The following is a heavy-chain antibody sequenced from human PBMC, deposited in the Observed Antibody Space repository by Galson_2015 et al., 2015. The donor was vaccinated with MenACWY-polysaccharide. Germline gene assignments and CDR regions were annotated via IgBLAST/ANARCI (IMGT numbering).Heavy chain of an antibody. D-gene: IGHD5-18*01. CDR1: GFTFNSDW. CDR3: ARSWTQLWPLVH. J-gene: IGHJ4*02. CDR2: IKEDGSEK. Sequence: SLRLSCAASGFTFNSDWMSWVRQAPGKGLEWVANIKEDGSEKHCVDSVKGRFTISRDNAKNSLYLQMNTLRAEDTAVYYCARSWTQLWPLVHWGQGALVTVSS. V-gene: IGHV3-7*01.